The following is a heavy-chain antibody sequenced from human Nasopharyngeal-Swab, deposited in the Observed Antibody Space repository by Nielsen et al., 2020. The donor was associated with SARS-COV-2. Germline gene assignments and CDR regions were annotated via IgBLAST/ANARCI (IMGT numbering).Heavy chain of an antibody. D-gene: IGHD3-10*01. CDR2: IKQDGSEK. CDR1: GFTFSSYW. Sequence: GGSLRLSCAAFGFTFSSYWMSWVRQAPGKGLEWVVSIKQDGSEKYYVDSVKGRFTISRDNAKNSLYLQMNSLRAEDTAVYYCARITLRWFGEWAYWGQGTLVTVSS. CDR3: ARITLRWFGEWAY. J-gene: IGHJ4*02. V-gene: IGHV3-7*01.